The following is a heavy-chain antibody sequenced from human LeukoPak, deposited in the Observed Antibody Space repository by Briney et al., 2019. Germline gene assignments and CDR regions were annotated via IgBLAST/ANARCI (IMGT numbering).Heavy chain of an antibody. CDR3: ARDLHPREYLPALMDV. D-gene: IGHD2-2*01. CDR2: INWNGGST. Sequence: GGSLRLSCAASGFTFDDYGMSWVRQAPGKGLEWVSGINWNGGSTGYADSVKGRFTISRDNAKNSLYLQMNSLRAEDTALYHCARDLHPREYLPALMDVWGQGTTVTVSS. J-gene: IGHJ6*02. CDR1: GFTFDDYG. V-gene: IGHV3-20*01.